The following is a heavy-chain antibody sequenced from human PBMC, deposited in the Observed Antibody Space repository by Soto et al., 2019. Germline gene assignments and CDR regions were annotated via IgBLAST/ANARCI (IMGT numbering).Heavy chain of an antibody. CDR1: GGSISSYY. V-gene: IGHV4-59*01. Sequence: SETLSLTCTVSGGSISSYYWSWIRQPPGKGLEWIGYIYYSGSTNYNPSLKSRVTISVDTSKNQFSLKLSSVTAADTAVYYCASHRRKWFDPWGQGTLVTVSS. CDR3: ASHRRKWFDP. CDR2: IYYSGST. J-gene: IGHJ5*02.